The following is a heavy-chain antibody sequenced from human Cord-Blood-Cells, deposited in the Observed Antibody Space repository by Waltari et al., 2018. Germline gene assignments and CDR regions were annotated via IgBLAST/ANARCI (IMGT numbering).Heavy chain of an antibody. V-gene: IGHV4-31*03. CDR1: GGSISSGGYY. CDR2: IYYSGTT. J-gene: IGHJ3*02. Sequence: QVQLQESGPGLVKPSQTLSLTCTVSGGSISSGGYYWSWIRQHPGKGLGWIGYIYYSGTTNYNPSLKSRVTNAVYTSKNRFSLKRSSGTAADTAVYYWARDKAGGWGFDAFDIWGQGTMVTVSS. D-gene: IGHD2-21*01. CDR3: ARDKAGGWGFDAFDI.